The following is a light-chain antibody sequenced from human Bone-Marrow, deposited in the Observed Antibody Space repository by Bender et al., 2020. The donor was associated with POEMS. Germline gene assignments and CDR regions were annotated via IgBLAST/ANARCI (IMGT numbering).Light chain of an antibody. V-gene: IGLV2-14*03. Sequence: QSALTQPPSASGSPGQSVTISCTGTSNDVGGYKYVSWYQQHPGKAPKLIIYDVSVRPSGISNRFFGSKSDNTASLTISALQAEDEADYHCASYTTTGTPYVFGTGTKVTVL. CDR1: SNDVGGYKY. CDR2: DVS. CDR3: ASYTTTGTPYV. J-gene: IGLJ1*01.